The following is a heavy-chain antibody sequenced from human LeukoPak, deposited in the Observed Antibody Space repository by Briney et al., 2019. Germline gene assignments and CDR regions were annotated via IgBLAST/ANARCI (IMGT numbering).Heavy chain of an antibody. Sequence: PGRSLRLSCAASGFTFSSYAMHWVRQAPGKGLEWVAVISYDGSNKYYADSVKGRFTISRDNSKNTLYLQMNSLRAEDTAVYYCARDYDSSGYYYPALEYWGQGTLVTVSS. CDR1: GFTFSSYA. CDR2: ISYDGSNK. J-gene: IGHJ4*02. V-gene: IGHV3-30-3*01. D-gene: IGHD3-22*01. CDR3: ARDYDSSGYYYPALEY.